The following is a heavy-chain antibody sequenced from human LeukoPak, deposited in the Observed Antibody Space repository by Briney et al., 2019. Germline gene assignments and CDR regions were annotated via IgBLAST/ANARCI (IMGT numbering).Heavy chain of an antibody. J-gene: IGHJ5*02. Sequence: SETLSLTCTVSGGSISSYYWGWIRQPPGKGLEWIAYIYDTGNTNYNPPLKSRVTISLDTSKNQFSLKVNSMTAADTAVYFCVRDEAGGWFDPWGQGTLVTVSS. CDR1: GGSISSYY. D-gene: IGHD3-10*01. CDR2: IYDTGNT. V-gene: IGHV4-59*01. CDR3: VRDEAGGWFDP.